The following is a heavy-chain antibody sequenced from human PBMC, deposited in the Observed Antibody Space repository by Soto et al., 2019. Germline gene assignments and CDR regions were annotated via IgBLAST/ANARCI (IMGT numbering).Heavy chain of an antibody. V-gene: IGHV4-34*01. CDR1: GGSFSGYY. J-gene: IGHJ5*02. CDR3: ARRYLKNWFDP. CDR2: INHSGST. D-gene: IGHD1-26*01. Sequence: QVQLQQWGAGLLKPSETLSLTCAVYGGSFSGYYWSWIRQPPGKGLEWIGEINHSGSTNYNPSLKDPGTISVDTSKNQFSLKLSSVTAADTAVYYCARRYLKNWFDPWGQGTLVTVSS.